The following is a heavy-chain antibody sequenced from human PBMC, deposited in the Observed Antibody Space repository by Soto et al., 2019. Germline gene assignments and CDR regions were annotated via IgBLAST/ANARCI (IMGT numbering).Heavy chain of an antibody. CDR3: ARGNYYGAYDI. CDR2: INHSGST. D-gene: IGHD3-10*01. V-gene: IGHV4-34*01. J-gene: IGHJ3*02. Sequence: SETLSLTCAVYGGSFSGYYWSWIRQPPGKGLEWIGEINHSGSTNYNPSLKSRVTISVDTSKNQFSLKLSSVTAADTAVYYCARGNYYGAYDIWGQGTMVTVSS. CDR1: GGSFSGYY.